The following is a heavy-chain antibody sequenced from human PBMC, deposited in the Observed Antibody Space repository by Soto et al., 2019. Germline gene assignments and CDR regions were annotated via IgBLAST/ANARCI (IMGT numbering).Heavy chain of an antibody. CDR2: IGKNGGNT. CDR1: GFTFSNYP. Sequence: QPGGSLRLSCSASGFTFSNYPMYWVRQTPGTGLEYVSAIGKNGGNTYYADSVRGRFTISRDNSKDTLYLQMSSLRPEDTAVYYCVNRWDYYGMDVWGQGTTVTVSS. CDR3: VNRWDYYGMDV. J-gene: IGHJ6*02. D-gene: IGHD6-13*01. V-gene: IGHV3-64D*06.